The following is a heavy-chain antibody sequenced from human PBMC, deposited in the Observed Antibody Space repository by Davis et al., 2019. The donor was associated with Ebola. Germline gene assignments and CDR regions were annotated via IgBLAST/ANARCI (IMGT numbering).Heavy chain of an antibody. CDR2: ITTNTATP. V-gene: IGHV7-4-1*02. CDR3: ARGMGELALN. D-gene: IGHD3-16*01. Sequence: AASVKVSCKASGYPFTDFAINWLRQAPGQRFEWVGWITTNTATPTYARGFSERFVFSLDTSVNTAFLQINNLRAEDTAIYYCARGMGELALNWGQGTLVTVSS. CDR1: GYPFTDFA. J-gene: IGHJ4*02.